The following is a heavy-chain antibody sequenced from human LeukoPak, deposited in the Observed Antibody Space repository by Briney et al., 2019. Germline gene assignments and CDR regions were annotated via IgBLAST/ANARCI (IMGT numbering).Heavy chain of an antibody. CDR2: ISYDGSNK. V-gene: IGHV3-30*04. Sequence: PGRSLRLSCAASGFTFSSYAMHWVRQAPGKGLEWVAVISYDGSNKYYADSVKGRFTISRDNSKNTLYLQMNSLRAEDTAVYYCTRDEGASVTTFRFDFWGQGTLVTVSS. CDR3: TRDEGASVTTFRFDF. CDR1: GFTFSSYA. D-gene: IGHD4-17*01. J-gene: IGHJ4*02.